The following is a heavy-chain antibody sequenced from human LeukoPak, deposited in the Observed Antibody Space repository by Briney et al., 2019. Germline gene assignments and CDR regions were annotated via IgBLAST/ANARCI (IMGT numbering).Heavy chain of an antibody. Sequence: ASVKVSCKGSGYTFTSYAMNWVRQPPGQGLEWMGWTNTNTGNPTYAQGFTGRFVFSLDTSVSTAYLQISSLKAEGTAVYYCARAGSSGYYGSDAFDIWGQGTMVTVSS. J-gene: IGHJ3*02. V-gene: IGHV7-4-1*02. CDR2: TNTNTGNP. CDR3: ARAGSSGYYGSDAFDI. CDR1: GYTFTSYA. D-gene: IGHD3-22*01.